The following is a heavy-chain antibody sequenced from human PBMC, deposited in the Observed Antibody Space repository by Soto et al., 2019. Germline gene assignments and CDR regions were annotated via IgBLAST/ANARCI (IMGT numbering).Heavy chain of an antibody. J-gene: IGHJ4*02. Sequence: GGSLRLSCAASGFTFSSYAMSWVRQAPGKGLEWVSAISGSGGSTYYADSVKGRFTISRDNSKNTLYLQMTNVDPLDTATYYCTHRSPAYGHDFWGPGTLVTVSS. CDR2: ISGSGGST. D-gene: IGHD3-10*01. V-gene: IGHV3-23*01. CDR3: THRSPAYGHDF. CDR1: GFTFSSYA.